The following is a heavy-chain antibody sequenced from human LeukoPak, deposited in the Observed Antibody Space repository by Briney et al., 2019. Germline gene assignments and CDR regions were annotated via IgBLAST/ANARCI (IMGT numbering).Heavy chain of an antibody. CDR2: ISAYNGNT. J-gene: IGHJ4*02. D-gene: IGHD2-2*01. CDR3: ARDRWRFCSSTSCYGDDY. CDR1: GYTFTSYG. Sequence: ASVKVSCKTSGYTFTSYGIGWVRQAPGQGLEWMGWISAYNGNTNYAQKLQGRVTMTTDTSTSTAYMELRSLRSDDTAVYYCARDRWRFCSSTSCYGDDYWGQGTLVTVSS. V-gene: IGHV1-18*01.